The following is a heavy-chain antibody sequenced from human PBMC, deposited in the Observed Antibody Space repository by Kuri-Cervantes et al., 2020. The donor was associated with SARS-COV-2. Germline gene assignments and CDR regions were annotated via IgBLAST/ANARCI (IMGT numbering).Heavy chain of an antibody. V-gene: IGHV3-30-3*01. CDR1: GFTFSSYA. D-gene: IGHD6-13*01. Sequence: GGSLRLSCAASGFTFSSYAMHWVRQAPGKGLEWVAVISYDGSNKYYADCVKGRFTISRDNSKNTLYLQMNSLRAEDTAVYYCARDLSWAAAGSLDYWGQGTLVTVSS. CDR3: ARDLSWAAAGSLDY. CDR2: ISYDGSNK. J-gene: IGHJ4*02.